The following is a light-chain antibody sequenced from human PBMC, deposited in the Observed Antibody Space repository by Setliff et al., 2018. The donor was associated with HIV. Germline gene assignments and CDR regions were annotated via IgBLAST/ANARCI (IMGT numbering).Light chain of an antibody. V-gene: IGLV1-51*02. CDR2: EDN. CDR1: SSNIGNNY. CDR3: ETFDSSLRAPV. Sequence: QSALTQPPSVSAAPGQKVTISCSGSSSNIGNNYVSWYQQVPGTAPKLLILEDNKRPSGIPDRFSVSKSGTSTTLGITGLQTGDEADYYCETFDSSLRAPVFGGGTKVTVL. J-gene: IGLJ3*02.